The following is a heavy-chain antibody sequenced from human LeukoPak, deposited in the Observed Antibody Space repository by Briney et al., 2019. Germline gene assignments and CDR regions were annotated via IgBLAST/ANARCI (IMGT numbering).Heavy chain of an antibody. CDR2: MYYSGST. V-gene: IGHV4-59*01. Sequence: SETLSLTCTVSGGSISSYYWSWIRQPPGKGLEWIGYMYYSGSTNYNPSTNYNPSLKSRVTISVDTSKNQFSLKLSSVTAADTAVYYCARVKDYGDYRVDYWGQGTLVTVSS. D-gene: IGHD4-17*01. CDR1: GGSISSYY. CDR3: ARVKDYGDYRVDY. J-gene: IGHJ4*02.